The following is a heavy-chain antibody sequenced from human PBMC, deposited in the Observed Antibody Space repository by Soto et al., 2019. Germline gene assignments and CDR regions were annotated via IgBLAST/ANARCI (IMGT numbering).Heavy chain of an antibody. J-gene: IGHJ3*02. D-gene: IGHD4-17*01. CDR3: ARPTSSGDYVLDAFDI. CDR2: IYYSGST. Sequence: QLQLQESGPGLVKPSETLSLTCTVSGGSISSSSYYWVWIRQPPGKGLEWIGSIYYSGSTYYNPSLTSRVTISVDTSKTQFSLKLSSVTAADTAVYYCARPTSSGDYVLDAFDIWGQGTMVTVSS. V-gene: IGHV4-39*01. CDR1: GGSISSSSYY.